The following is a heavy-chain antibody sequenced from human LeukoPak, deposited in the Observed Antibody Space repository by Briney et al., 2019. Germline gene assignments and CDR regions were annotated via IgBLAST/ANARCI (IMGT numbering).Heavy chain of an antibody. CDR3: ARDIFAYTAMVLFDY. CDR1: GYTFTGYY. J-gene: IGHJ4*02. D-gene: IGHD5-18*01. V-gene: IGHV1-2*02. Sequence: ASVTVSCTSSGYTFTGYYMHWVRQAPGQGLEWMGWINPNSGGTNYAQKFQGRVTMTRDTSISTAYLELSRLRSDDTAMYYCARDIFAYTAMVLFDYWGQGTLVTVSS. CDR2: INPNSGGT.